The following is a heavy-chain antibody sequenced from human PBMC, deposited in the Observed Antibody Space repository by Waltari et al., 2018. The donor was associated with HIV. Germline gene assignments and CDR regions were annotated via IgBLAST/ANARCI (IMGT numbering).Heavy chain of an antibody. J-gene: IGHJ4*02. D-gene: IGHD3-9*01. CDR3: TTNDTWFDN. V-gene: IGHV3-49*04. CDR1: GSTKPFGDYA. CDR2: VRSRALGGTT. Sequence: EVQLVESGGGLVQPGRSLRLSCKGSGSTKPFGDYALNWVRQAPGKGLEWVGCVRSRALGGTTEYAASAQDRFTISRDDSETVAYLHMNNLKTEDTALYYCTTNDTWFDNWGQGTLVTVSS.